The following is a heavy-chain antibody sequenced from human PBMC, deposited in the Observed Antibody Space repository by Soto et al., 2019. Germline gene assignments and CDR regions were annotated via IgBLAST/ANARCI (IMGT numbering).Heavy chain of an antibody. V-gene: IGHV1-8*01. Sequence: ASVKVSCKASGYTFTSYDINWVRQATGQGLEWMGWMNPNSGNTGYAQKFQGRVTMTRNTSISTAYMELSSLRSEDTAVYYCARGASGSSWYHPPPGDWFDPWGQGTLVTVSS. CDR2: MNPNSGNT. J-gene: IGHJ5*02. CDR3: ARGASGSSWYHPPPGDWFDP. CDR1: GYTFTSYD. D-gene: IGHD6-13*01.